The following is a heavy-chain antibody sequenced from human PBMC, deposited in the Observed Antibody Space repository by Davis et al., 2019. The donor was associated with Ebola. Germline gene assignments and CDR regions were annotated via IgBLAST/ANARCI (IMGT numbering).Heavy chain of an antibody. Sequence: PSETLSLTCAVYGGSFSGYYWSWIRQPPGKGLEWIGEINHSGRTNYNPSLKSRVTISVDTSKNQFSLKLSSVTAADTAVYYCASSYYDFWSGYGWFDPWGQGTLVTVSS. J-gene: IGHJ5*02. D-gene: IGHD3-3*01. CDR2: INHSGRT. V-gene: IGHV4-34*01. CDR1: GGSFSGYY. CDR3: ASSYYDFWSGYGWFDP.